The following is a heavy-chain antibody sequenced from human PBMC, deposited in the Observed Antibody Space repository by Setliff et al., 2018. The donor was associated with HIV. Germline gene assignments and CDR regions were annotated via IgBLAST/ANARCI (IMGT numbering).Heavy chain of an antibody. D-gene: IGHD6-13*01. Sequence: GGSLRLSCAASGFTFSSYAMSWVRQAPGKGLEWVSVISSGIGTTYYADSVKGRFTISRDNSKNTLYLQMNSLRAEDTATYYCAEAKTQLWGQGTLVTVSS. CDR3: AEAKTQL. CDR1: GFTFSSYA. J-gene: IGHJ4*02. V-gene: IGHV3-23*01. CDR2: ISSGIGTT.